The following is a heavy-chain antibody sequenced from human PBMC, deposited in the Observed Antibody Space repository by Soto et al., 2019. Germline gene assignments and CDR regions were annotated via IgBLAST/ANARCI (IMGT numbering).Heavy chain of an antibody. CDR1: GYTFTSYV. V-gene: IGHV1-3*01. Sequence: ASVKVSCKASGYTFTSYVVHWVRQAPGQRLEWMGWINAGSGNTKYSQNFQGRVTITRDTSANTAYMDLSSLRSEDTAVYYCARYYGDYSDAFDIWGQGTMVTVSS. CDR3: ARYYGDYSDAFDI. CDR2: INAGSGNT. D-gene: IGHD4-17*01. J-gene: IGHJ3*02.